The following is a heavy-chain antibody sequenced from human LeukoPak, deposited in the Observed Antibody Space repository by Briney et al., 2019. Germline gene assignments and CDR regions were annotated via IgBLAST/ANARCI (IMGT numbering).Heavy chain of an antibody. CDR3: ARGDYYDSSGYSQYFQH. J-gene: IGHJ1*01. V-gene: IGHV3-33*08. CDR2: IWFDGSNK. Sequence: GGSLRLSCAASGFTFSSYGMHWVRQAPGKGLEWVAIIWFDGSNKNYADSVKGRFTISRDNSKNTLYLQMNSLRAEDTAVYYCARGDYYDSSGYSQYFQHWGQGTLVTVSS. D-gene: IGHD3-22*01. CDR1: GFTFSSYG.